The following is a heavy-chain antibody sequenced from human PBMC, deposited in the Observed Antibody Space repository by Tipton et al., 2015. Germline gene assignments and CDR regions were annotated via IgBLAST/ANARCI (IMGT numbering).Heavy chain of an antibody. CDR1: GGSVSSGTYY. V-gene: IGHV4-39*07. J-gene: IGHJ4*02. Sequence: LSLTCTVSGGSVSSGTYYWSWIRQPPGKGLEWIGSIYHSGSTYYNPSLKSRVSISVDTSKNQFSLKLNSVTAADTAVYYCARGLLLWFGMSDYWGRGTLVTVSS. D-gene: IGHD3-10*01. CDR3: ARGLLLWFGMSDY. CDR2: IYHSGST.